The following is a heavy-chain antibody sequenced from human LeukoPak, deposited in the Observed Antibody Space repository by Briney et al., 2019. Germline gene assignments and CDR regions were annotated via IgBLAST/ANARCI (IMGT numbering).Heavy chain of an antibody. CDR3: ARLTALGRSGYYPLDAFDI. CDR1: GGSISSSSYY. Sequence: PSETLSLTCTVSGGSISSSSYYWGWIRQPPGKGLEWIGSIYYSGSTYYNPSLKSRVTISVDTSKNQFSLKLSSVTAADTAVYYCARLTALGRSGYYPLDAFDIWGQGTMVTVSS. V-gene: IGHV4-39*01. J-gene: IGHJ3*02. D-gene: IGHD3-3*01. CDR2: IYYSGST.